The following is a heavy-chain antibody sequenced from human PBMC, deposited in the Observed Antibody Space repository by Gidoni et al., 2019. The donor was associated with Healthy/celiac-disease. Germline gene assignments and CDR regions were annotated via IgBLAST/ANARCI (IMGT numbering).Heavy chain of an antibody. V-gene: IGHV4-34*01. CDR1: SGSFSGYY. CDR2: INHSGST. Sequence: QVQLHQWGAGLLKPSETLSLTCAVYSGSFSGYYCSWIRQPPGKGLEWIGEINHSGSTNYHPSLKSRVTISVDTSKNQFSLKLSSVTAADTAVYYCARGRAAAGRGYFQHWGQGTLVTVSS. J-gene: IGHJ1*01. CDR3: ARGRAAAGRGYFQH. D-gene: IGHD6-13*01.